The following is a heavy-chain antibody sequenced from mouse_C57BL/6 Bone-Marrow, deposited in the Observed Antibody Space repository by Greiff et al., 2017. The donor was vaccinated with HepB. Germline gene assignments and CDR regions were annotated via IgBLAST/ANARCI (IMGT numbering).Heavy chain of an antibody. J-gene: IGHJ2*01. D-gene: IGHD1-1*01. V-gene: IGHV1-55*01. CDR2: IYPGSGST. CDR3: ARITTVVATKGY. Sequence: QVQLQQPGAELVKPGASVKMSCKASGYTFTSYWITWVKQRPGQGLEWIGDIYPGSGSTNYNEKFKSKATLTVDTSSSTAYMQLSSLTSEDSAVYYCARITTVVATKGYWGQGTTLTVSS. CDR1: GYTFTSYW.